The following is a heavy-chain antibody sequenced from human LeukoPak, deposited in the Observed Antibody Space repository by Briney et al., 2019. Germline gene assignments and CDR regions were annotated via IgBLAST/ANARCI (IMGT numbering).Heavy chain of an antibody. CDR1: GGSFSGYY. J-gene: IGHJ4*02. CDR3: ARARGPYGSGSYQYFDY. CDR2: INHSGST. Sequence: PSETLSLTCAVYGGSFSGYYWSWIRQPPGKGLEWIGEINHSGSTNYNPSLKSRVTISVDTSKNQFSLKLSSVTAADTAVYYCARARGPYGSGSYQYFDYWGQGTLATVSS. V-gene: IGHV4-34*01. D-gene: IGHD3-10*01.